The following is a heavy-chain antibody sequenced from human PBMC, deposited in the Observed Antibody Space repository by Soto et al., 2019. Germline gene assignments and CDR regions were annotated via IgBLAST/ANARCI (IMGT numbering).Heavy chain of an antibody. CDR2: IRNDGGSM. J-gene: IGHJ4*02. Sequence: EVQLVQSGGGLVQPGGSLRLSCAASGFTFRSSPMSWVRQVPGKGLEWISAIRNDGGSMYYVESVKGRFTISRDNSKNKSFLRMKNLRVEDTAINYCVRDQYKMSDFWSAFSSDWGQGVQVIVSA. V-gene: IGHV3-23*04. CDR3: VRDQYKMSDFWSAFSSD. D-gene: IGHD3-3*01. CDR1: GFTFRSSP.